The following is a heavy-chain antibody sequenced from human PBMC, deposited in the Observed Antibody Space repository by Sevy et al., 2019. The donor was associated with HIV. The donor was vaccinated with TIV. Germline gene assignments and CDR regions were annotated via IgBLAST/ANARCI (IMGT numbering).Heavy chain of an antibody. CDR3: ARLRGGYGNGWFYYYMDV. V-gene: IGHV4-39*01. CDR2: ITDSGST. CDR1: GGSIRRGDYF. Sequence: SETLSLTCSVTGGSIRRGDYFWGWTRQSPGKGLEWIGSITDSGSTYYNPSLKSRVTMSVDTSKNQFSLKLSSVTAADTAVHYCARLRGGYGNGWFYYYMDVWGKGTTVTVSS. J-gene: IGHJ6*03. D-gene: IGHD3-10*01.